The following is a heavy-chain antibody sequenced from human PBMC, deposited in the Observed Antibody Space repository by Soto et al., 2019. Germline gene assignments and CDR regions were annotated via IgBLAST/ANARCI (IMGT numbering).Heavy chain of an antibody. J-gene: IGHJ6*02. D-gene: IGHD3-10*01. CDR1: GGSISSSSYY. V-gene: IGHV4-39*01. Sequence: SETLSLTCTVSGGSISSSSYYWGWIRQPPGKGLEWIGSIYYSGSTYYNPSLRSRVTISVDTSKKQVSLMVSSVTAADTAVYYCARGRYSYETIYYKFYYSALDVWGQGTTVTVSS. CDR2: IYYSGST. CDR3: ARGRYSYETIYYKFYYSALDV.